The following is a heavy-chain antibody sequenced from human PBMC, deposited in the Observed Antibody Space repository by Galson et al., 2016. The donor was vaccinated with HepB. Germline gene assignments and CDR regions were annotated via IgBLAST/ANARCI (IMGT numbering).Heavy chain of an antibody. CDR3: ARSYLLGRGFGW. V-gene: IGHV6-1*01. J-gene: IGHJ4*02. CDR1: GDSVSSNSAG. CDR2: TYYRSNWHN. D-gene: IGHD7-27*01. Sequence: CAISGDSVSSNSAGWNWIRQSPSRGLEWLGRTYYRSNWHNDYAESVKSRITINPDTSKNQFSLQLNSVTPEDTAVYHCARSYLLGRGFGWWGQGTLVTVSS.